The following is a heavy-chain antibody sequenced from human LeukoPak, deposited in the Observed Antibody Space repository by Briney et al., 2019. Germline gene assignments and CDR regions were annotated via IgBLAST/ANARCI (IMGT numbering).Heavy chain of an antibody. J-gene: IGHJ6*02. V-gene: IGHV4-39*01. Sequence: SETLSLTCTVSGGSISTSTYYWGWIRQPPGKGLEWIGNIYYSGNTYYNPSLKSRVTISVDTSKNQFSLRLTSVTAADTAVYYCARHAGTQNYGMDVWGQGTTVTVSS. CDR3: ARHAGTQNYGMDV. CDR2: IYYSGNT. CDR1: GGSISTSTYY.